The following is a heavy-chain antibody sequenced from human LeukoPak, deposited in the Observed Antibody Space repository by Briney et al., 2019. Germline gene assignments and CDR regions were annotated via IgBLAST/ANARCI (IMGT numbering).Heavy chain of an antibody. CDR1: GYTFTSYY. V-gene: IGHV1-46*01. Sequence: ASVKVSCKASGYTFTSYYMNWVRQAPGQGLEWLGMINPTGGSTNYAQEFQGRVAMTRDTSTSTVYMELSNLRSEDTAVYYCAREVEVAAMEVGDYWGQGTLITVSS. D-gene: IGHD5-12*01. CDR3: AREVEVAAMEVGDY. CDR2: INPTGGST. J-gene: IGHJ4*02.